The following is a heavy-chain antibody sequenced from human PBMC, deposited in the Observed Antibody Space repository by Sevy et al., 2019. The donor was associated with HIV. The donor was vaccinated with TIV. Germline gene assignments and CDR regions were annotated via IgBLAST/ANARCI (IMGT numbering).Heavy chain of an antibody. CDR3: ARVAVSYCTNDCYHRFDY. CDR1: GFSFSHYA. J-gene: IGHJ4*02. Sequence: GGSLRLSCAVSGFSFSHYAFHWVRQAPGKGLEWVSLISYDGTYKYYEDSVKGRFTISRDNSKNTLYLQMNGLRGNDTAVYYCARVAVSYCTNDCYHRFDYWGPGALVTVSS. V-gene: IGHV3-30-3*01. D-gene: IGHD2-8*01. CDR2: ISYDGTYK.